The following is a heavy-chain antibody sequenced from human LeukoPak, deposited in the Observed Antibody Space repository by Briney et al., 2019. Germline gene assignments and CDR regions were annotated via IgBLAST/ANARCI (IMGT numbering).Heavy chain of an antibody. CDR1: RITFSDYS. D-gene: IGHD2-15*01. CDR3: ASGGRSFVFNY. Sequence: GSLRLSCAASRITFSDYSMNWVRQAPGKGLEWVSSISDSGTYIYYADSLKGRFTISRDNAQNSLYLQMNSLRAEDTAVYYCASGGRSFVFNYWGQGTLVTVSS. V-gene: IGHV3-21*01. CDR2: ISDSGTYI. J-gene: IGHJ4*02.